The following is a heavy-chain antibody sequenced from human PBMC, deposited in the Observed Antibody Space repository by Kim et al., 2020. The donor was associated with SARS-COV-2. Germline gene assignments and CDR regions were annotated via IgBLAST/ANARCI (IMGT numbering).Heavy chain of an antibody. CDR1: GFTFSSYS. CDR2: ISSSSSTI. Sequence: GGSLRLSCAASGFTFSSYSMNWVRQAPGRGLEWVSYISSSSSTIYYADSVKGRFTISRDNAKNSLYLQMNSLRDEDTAVYYCARDTDYDFWSGYKASFDYWGQGTLVTVSS. D-gene: IGHD3-3*01. V-gene: IGHV3-48*02. J-gene: IGHJ4*02. CDR3: ARDTDYDFWSGYKASFDY.